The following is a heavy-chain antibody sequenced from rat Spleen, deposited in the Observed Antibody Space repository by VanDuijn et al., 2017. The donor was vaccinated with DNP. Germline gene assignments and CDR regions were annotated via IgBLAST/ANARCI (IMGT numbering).Heavy chain of an antibody. CDR1: GFTFSTAW. J-gene: IGHJ4*01. CDR2: IKAKSNNYAT. Sequence: EVQVLESGGGLVQPGNSLKLSCATSGFTFSTAWMYWYRQFPEKRLEWVARIKAKSNNYATDYTESVKGRFTISRDDSKSSIYLQMNNLKEEDTAIYYCAWLDLTTEGIPYYAMDAWGQGTSVTVSS. V-gene: IGHV6-6*01. D-gene: IGHD1-11*01. CDR3: AWLDLTTEGIPYYAMDA.